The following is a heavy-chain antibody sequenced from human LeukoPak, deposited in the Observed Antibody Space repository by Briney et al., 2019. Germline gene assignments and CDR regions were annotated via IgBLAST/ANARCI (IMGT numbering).Heavy chain of an antibody. CDR3: ASSTSGWYNGNDY. D-gene: IGHD6-19*01. CDR2: VYYTGNT. J-gene: IGHJ4*02. V-gene: IGHV4-39*02. Sequence: SETLSLTCTVSGDSISSKSYYWGWIRQPPGKGLEWIGSVYYTGNTYYNPSLKSRVTISLDTSKDHFSLNLSSVTAAGTAVYFCASSTSGWYNGNDYWGQGTLVTVSS. CDR1: GDSISSKSYY.